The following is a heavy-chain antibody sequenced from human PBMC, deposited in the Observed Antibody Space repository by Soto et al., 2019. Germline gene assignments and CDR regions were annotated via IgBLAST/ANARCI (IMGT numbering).Heavy chain of an antibody. CDR1: GGSISSYY. D-gene: IGHD4-17*01. Sequence: PSETLSLTCTVSGGSISSYYWSWIRQPPGKGLEWIGYIYYSGSTNYSPSLKSRLTITEDTSKNQVVLTMTNMDPVDTATYYCAHRQRTVYFDYWGQGTLVTVSS. CDR2: IYYSGST. V-gene: IGHV4-59*01. CDR3: AHRQRTVYFDY. J-gene: IGHJ4*02.